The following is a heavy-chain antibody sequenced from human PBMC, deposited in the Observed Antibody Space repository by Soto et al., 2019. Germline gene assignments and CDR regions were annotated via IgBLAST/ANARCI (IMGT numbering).Heavy chain of an antibody. CDR1: GFTFSSYA. CDR2: ISGNGGST. CDR3: AKDLDYDSSGYQIDY. Sequence: GGSLRLSCAASGFTFSSYAMSWVRQAPGKGLEWVSAISGNGGSTYYADSVKGRFTISRDNSKNTLYLQMNSLRAEDTAVYYCAKDLDYDSSGYQIDYWGQGTLVTVSS. D-gene: IGHD3-22*01. V-gene: IGHV3-23*01. J-gene: IGHJ4*02.